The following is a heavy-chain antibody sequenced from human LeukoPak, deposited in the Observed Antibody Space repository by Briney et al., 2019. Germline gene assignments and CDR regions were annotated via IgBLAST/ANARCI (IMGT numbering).Heavy chain of an antibody. CDR3: ASRVFVVVPAAIYIWFDP. V-gene: IGHV4-34*01. D-gene: IGHD2-2*01. CDR1: GGSFSGYY. J-gene: IGHJ5*02. Sequence: PSETLSLTCAVYGGSFSGYYWSWIRQPPGKGLEWIGEINHSGSTNYNPSLKSRVTISVDTSKNQFSLKLSSVTATDTAVYYCASRVFVVVPAAIYIWFDPWGQGTLVTVSS. CDR2: INHSGST.